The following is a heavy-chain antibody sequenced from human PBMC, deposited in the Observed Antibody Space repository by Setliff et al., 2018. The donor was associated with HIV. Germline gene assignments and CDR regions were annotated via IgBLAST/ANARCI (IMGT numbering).Heavy chain of an antibody. CDR1: GFTFSSYW. D-gene: IGHD3-9*01. V-gene: IGHV3-7*03. Sequence: GGSLRLSCTASGFTFSSYWMSWVRQAPGKGLEWVANIKQDGSQKYYVDSVKGRFTISRDNAENSLYLQMNSLRDDETAVYYCARDLNFDWLRAFDIWGLGTMVTVSS. J-gene: IGHJ3*02. CDR2: IKQDGSQK. CDR3: ARDLNFDWLRAFDI.